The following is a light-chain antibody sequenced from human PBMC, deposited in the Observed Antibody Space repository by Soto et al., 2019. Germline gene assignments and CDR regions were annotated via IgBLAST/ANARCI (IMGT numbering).Light chain of an antibody. CDR1: QSISSSY. CDR2: GAS. CDR3: QHYGTSRFT. J-gene: IGKJ3*01. Sequence: EIVLTQSPGTLSLSPGERATLSCTASQSISSSYLAWYQQKPGQAPRLLIYGASRRATGIPDRFSGSGSGTDVTLTVRRLEPEDFAVYYCQHYGTSRFTFGPGTKVDV. V-gene: IGKV3-20*01.